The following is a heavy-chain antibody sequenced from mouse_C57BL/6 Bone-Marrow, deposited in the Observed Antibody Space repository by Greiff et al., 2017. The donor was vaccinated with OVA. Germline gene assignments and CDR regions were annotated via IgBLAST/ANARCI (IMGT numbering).Heavy chain of an antibody. CDR1: GFTFSDYG. J-gene: IGHJ2*01. CDR3: ARGNYYFDY. Sequence: EVKVVESGGGLVKPGGSLTLSCAASGFTFSDYGMHWVRQAPEKGLEWVAYISSGSSTIYYADTVKGRFTISRDNAKNTLFLQMTSLRSEDTAMYYCARGNYYFDYWGQGTTLTVSS. V-gene: IGHV5-17*01. CDR2: ISSGSSTI.